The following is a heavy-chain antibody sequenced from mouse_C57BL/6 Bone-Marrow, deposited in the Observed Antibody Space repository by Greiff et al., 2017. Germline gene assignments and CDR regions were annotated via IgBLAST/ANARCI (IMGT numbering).Heavy chain of an antibody. Sequence: DVKLVESEGGLVQPGSSMKLSCTASGFTFSDYYMAWVRQVPEKGLEWVANINYDGSSTYYLDSLKSRFIISRDNAKNILYLQMSSLKSEYTATYYCARVYYSNFYFDYWGQGTTLTVSS. V-gene: IGHV5-16*01. CDR1: GFTFSDYY. D-gene: IGHD2-5*01. CDR2: INYDGSST. J-gene: IGHJ2*01. CDR3: ARVYYSNFYFDY.